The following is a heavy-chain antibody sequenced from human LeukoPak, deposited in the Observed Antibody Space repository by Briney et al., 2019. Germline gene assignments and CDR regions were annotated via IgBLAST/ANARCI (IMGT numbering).Heavy chain of an antibody. V-gene: IGHV4-38-2*02. Sequence: SETLSLTCTVSNYSISSGYYWGCIRQPPGKGLEWIGSIYHSGSSNYNPSFNSRLTISVDKSKNLFSLKLTSVTAADTAVYYCARVAMTGYEKQYYFDFWGQGALVTVSS. CDR3: ARVAMTGYEKQYYFDF. J-gene: IGHJ4*02. CDR2: IYHSGSS. D-gene: IGHD3-9*01. CDR1: NYSISSGYY.